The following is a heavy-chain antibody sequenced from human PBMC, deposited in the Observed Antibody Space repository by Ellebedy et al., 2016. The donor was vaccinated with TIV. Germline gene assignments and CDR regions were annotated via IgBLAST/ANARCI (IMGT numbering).Heavy chain of an antibody. V-gene: IGHV1-2*04. Sequence: ASVKVSXXASGYTFTGYYMHCVRQAPGQGLEWMGWINPNSGGTNYAQKFQGWVTMTRDTSISTAYMELSSLRSEDTAVYYCASQYSGYDSLTFDYWGQGTLVTVSS. D-gene: IGHD5-12*01. CDR1: GYTFTGYY. J-gene: IGHJ4*02. CDR3: ASQYSGYDSLTFDY. CDR2: INPNSGGT.